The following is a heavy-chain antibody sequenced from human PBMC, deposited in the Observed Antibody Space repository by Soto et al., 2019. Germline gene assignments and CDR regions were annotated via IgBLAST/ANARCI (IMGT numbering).Heavy chain of an antibody. CDR3: ARENDYSKYEFDF. D-gene: IGHD4-4*01. J-gene: IGHJ4*02. CDR2: IYHSGTT. V-gene: IGHV4-30-2*05. Sequence: PSETLSLTCAVSGGSISSGGYSWSWIRQPPGKGLEWIGNIYHSGTTYYNPSLKSRVIISVDTSKNQFSLKLSSVTAADTAMYYCARENDYSKYEFDFWGQGTLVTVSS. CDR1: GGSISSGGYS.